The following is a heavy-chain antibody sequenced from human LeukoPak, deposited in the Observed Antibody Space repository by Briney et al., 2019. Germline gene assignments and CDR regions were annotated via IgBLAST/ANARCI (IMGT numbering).Heavy chain of an antibody. V-gene: IGHV3-30*02. D-gene: IGHD1-7*01. Sequence: PGRSLRLSCAASGFTFSSYGMHWVRQAPGKGLEWVAFIRYDGSNKYYADSVKGRFTISRDNSKNTLYLQMNSLRAEDTAVYYCAKGQLQKQGFDYWGQGALVTVSS. CDR3: AKGQLQKQGFDY. CDR1: GFTFSSYG. J-gene: IGHJ4*02. CDR2: IRYDGSNK.